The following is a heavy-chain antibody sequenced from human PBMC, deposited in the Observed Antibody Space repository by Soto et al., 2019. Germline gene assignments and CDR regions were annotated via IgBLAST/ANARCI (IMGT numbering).Heavy chain of an antibody. CDR2: IYYSGST. J-gene: IGHJ4*02. Sequence: QLQLQESGPGLVKPSETLSLTCTVSGGSISTSSYYWGCIRQPPGKGLEWIGSIYYSGSTYYNPSLKSRVTISVDTSKTQFSLKLSSVTAADTAVYYCARDYDSSGDYWGQGTLVTVSS. CDR3: ARDYDSSGDY. V-gene: IGHV4-39*01. CDR1: GGSISTSSYY. D-gene: IGHD3-22*01.